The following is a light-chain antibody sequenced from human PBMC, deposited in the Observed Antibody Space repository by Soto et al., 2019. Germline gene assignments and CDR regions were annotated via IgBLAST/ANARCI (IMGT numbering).Light chain of an antibody. CDR2: GAS. J-gene: IGKJ1*01. V-gene: IGKV3-15*01. Sequence: EIVMTQSPATLSVSPGERATLSCRASQSVSSNLAWYQQKPGQAPRLLIYGASTRATGIPARFSGSGSGTECTLTISSLQSEDVAVYYCQQYNNWATFGQGTKVEIK. CDR1: QSVSSN. CDR3: QQYNNWAT.